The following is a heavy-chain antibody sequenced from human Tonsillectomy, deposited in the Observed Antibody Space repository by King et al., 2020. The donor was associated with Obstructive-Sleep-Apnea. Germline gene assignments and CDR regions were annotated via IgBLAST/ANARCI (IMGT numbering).Heavy chain of an antibody. CDR1: GYTFTGYS. D-gene: IGHD2-2*03. Sequence: QLVQSGAEVKKPGASVKVSCKGSGYTFTGYSMHWGRQAPGQGLEWMGWINPHSGFTKYAQRVQGRVTMTRDTSISTAYMELGRLRSDDTAVYYCARDLDTVVVPAAGDYWGQGTLVTVSS. CDR3: ARDLDTVVVPAAGDY. J-gene: IGHJ4*02. CDR2: INPHSGFT. V-gene: IGHV1-2*02.